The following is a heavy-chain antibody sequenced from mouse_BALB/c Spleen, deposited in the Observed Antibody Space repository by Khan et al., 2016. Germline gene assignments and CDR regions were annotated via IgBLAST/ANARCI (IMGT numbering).Heavy chain of an antibody. CDR2: INSNGGST. V-gene: IGHV5-6-3*01. J-gene: IGHJ4*01. D-gene: IGHD2-14*01. CDR3: ARVRQAVDY. CDR1: GFTFSTYA. Sequence: EVELVESGGGLVQPGGSLKLSCAASGFTFSTYAMSWVRQTPDKRLELVATINSNGGSTYYPDTVKGRFTISRDNAKNTLYLQMSSLKSEDTAMXYCARVRQAVDYWGQGTSVTVSS.